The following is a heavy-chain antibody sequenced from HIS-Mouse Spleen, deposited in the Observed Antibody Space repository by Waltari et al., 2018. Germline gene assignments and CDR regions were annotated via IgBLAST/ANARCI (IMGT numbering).Heavy chain of an antibody. Sequence: QLQLQESGPGLVKPSETLSLTCTVSGGSISSSSYYWGWIRQPPGKGLEGIGSMYYSGITYYTPSLKSRVTISVDTSKNQFSLKLSSVTAADTAVYYCAREIPYSSSWYDWYFDLWGRGTLVTVSS. CDR3: AREIPYSSSWYDWYFDL. J-gene: IGHJ2*01. D-gene: IGHD6-13*01. V-gene: IGHV4-39*07. CDR2: MYYSGIT. CDR1: GGSISSSSYY.